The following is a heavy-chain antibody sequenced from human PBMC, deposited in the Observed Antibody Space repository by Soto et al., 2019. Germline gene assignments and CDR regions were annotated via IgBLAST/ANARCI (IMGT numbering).Heavy chain of an antibody. D-gene: IGHD4-17*01. CDR3: ARGPYGDMAFDI. CDR2: IYPGYSDT. J-gene: IGHJ3*02. CDR1: GYSFASYW. V-gene: IGHV5-51*01. Sequence: XESLNISCKGSGYSFASYWIGWVRPMPGKGLEWMGIIYPGYSDTRYSPSFQGQVTISADKSISTAYLQWSSLKASDTAMYYCARGPYGDMAFDIWGQGTMVTVSS.